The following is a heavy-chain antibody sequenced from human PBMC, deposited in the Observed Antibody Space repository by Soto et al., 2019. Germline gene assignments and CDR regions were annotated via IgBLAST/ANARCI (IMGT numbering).Heavy chain of an antibody. J-gene: IGHJ5*02. Sequence: SVKVSCKASGGIFSSFSITWVRHVPGHGLEWMGGIIPMTGTTNYAEKFQGRLTLTADASTRKAYLVLSSLKSEDTAVYYCARGPILPGATSWLDPWGQGTVVTVSS. V-gene: IGHV1-69*13. CDR2: IIPMTGTT. CDR3: ARGPILPGATSWLDP. D-gene: IGHD2-2*01. CDR1: GGIFSSFS.